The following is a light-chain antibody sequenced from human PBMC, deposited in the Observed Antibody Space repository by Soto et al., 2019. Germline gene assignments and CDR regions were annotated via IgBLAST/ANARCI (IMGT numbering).Light chain of an antibody. Sequence: EIVLTQSPGTVSFSLGERAILSCRVSESISSTSLAWYQQKPGQAPRLLIYGASTRATGVPDRFSGSESGTDFTLSISRLEPDDFVVYYCQQYGSSPFTFGQGTRLEIK. CDR2: GAS. J-gene: IGKJ5*01. CDR1: ESISSTS. V-gene: IGKV3-20*01. CDR3: QQYGSSPFT.